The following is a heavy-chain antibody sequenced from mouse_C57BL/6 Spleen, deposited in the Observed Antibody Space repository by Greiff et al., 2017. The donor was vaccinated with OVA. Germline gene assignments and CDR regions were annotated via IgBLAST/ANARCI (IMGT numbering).Heavy chain of an antibody. CDR2: IDPSDSYT. Sequence: VQLQQPGAELVMPGASVKLSCTASGYTFTSYWMHWVKQRPGQGLEWIGEIDPSDSYTNYNQKFKGKSTLTVDKSSSTAYMQLSSLTSEDSAVYYCASYGSSPYYYAMDYWGQGTSVTVSS. CDR3: ASYGSSPYYYAMDY. J-gene: IGHJ4*01. D-gene: IGHD1-1*01. V-gene: IGHV1-69*01. CDR1: GYTFTSYW.